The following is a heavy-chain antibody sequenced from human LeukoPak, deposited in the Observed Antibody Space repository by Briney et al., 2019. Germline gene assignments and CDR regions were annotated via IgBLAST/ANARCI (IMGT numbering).Heavy chain of an antibody. CDR2: IYTSGST. CDR1: GGSISSYY. J-gene: IGHJ5*02. V-gene: IGHV4-4*07. CDR3: ARDLRWYSSSWYDKKNWFDP. Sequence: PSETLSLTCTVSGGSISSYYWSWIRQPAGKGLEWIGRIYTSGSTNYNPSLKSRVTMSVDTSKNQFSLKLSSVTAADTAVYYCARDLRWYSSSWYDKKNWFDPWGQGTLVTVSS. D-gene: IGHD6-13*01.